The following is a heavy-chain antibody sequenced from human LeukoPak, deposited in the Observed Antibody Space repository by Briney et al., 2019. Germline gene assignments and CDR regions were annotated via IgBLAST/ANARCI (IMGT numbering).Heavy chain of an antibody. Sequence: PGGSRRLSCAASGFTFSDYAMNWVRQAPGKGLEWVSPISATGARTFYADSVKGRFTISRDNSKNTLYLQMNSLRAEDTAVYYCARSNSGSYPYYYYYGMDVWGQGTTVTVSS. CDR3: ARSNSGSYPYYYYYGMDV. J-gene: IGHJ6*02. V-gene: IGHV3-23*01. CDR1: GFTFSDYA. D-gene: IGHD1-26*01. CDR2: ISATGART.